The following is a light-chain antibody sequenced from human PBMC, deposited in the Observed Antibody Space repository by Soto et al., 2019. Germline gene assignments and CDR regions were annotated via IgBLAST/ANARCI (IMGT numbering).Light chain of an antibody. CDR2: GAS. J-gene: IGKJ1*01. Sequence: EIVLTQSPATLSLSPGERATLSCRASQSVSSYLAWYQQKPGQAPRLLIYGASTRVTGIPARFSGSGSGTEFTLTISSLQSEDFAVYYCQQYHNWWTFGQGTTGDIK. CDR3: QQYHNWWT. CDR1: QSVSSY. V-gene: IGKV3-15*01.